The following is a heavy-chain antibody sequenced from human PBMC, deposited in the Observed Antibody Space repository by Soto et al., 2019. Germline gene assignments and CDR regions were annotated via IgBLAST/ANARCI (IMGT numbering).Heavy chain of an antibody. CDR1: GGFPSESY. V-gene: IGHV4-34*01. Sequence: TSETLSLTCAVYGGFPSESYWTWIRQPPGKGLEWIGEINHVGGTNYNPSLKSRVTMSVDTSQNQFSLRLISVTAADTAMYFCVRIRYQLPSSVLWLDPWGQGTPVTVSS. CDR3: VRIRYQLPSSVLWLDP. J-gene: IGHJ5*02. CDR2: INHVGGT. D-gene: IGHD3-16*01.